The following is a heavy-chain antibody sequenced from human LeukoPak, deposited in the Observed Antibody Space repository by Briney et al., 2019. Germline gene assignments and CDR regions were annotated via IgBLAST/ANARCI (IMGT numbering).Heavy chain of an antibody. D-gene: IGHD6-13*01. CDR1: GFTFSSYW. J-gene: IGHJ4*02. CDR2: INSDGSST. CDR3: ARDSEGSSWPFDY. Sequence: GGSLRLSCAASGFTFSSYWMHWVRQAPGKGLVWVSRINSDGSSTSYADPVKGRFTISRDNAKNTLYLQMNSLRAEDTAVYYCARDSEGSSWPFDYWGQGTLVTVSS. V-gene: IGHV3-74*01.